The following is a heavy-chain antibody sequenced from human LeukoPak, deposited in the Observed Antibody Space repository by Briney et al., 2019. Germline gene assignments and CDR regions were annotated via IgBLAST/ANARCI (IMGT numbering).Heavy chain of an antibody. V-gene: IGHV1-8*01. D-gene: IGHD6-19*01. Sequence: ASVKVSCKASGDTFTSYDIHWVRQAPGQGLEWMGWMNPNSGNTGYAQKFQGRVTMTRNTSISTAYMELSSLRSEDTAVYYCARAPTVVAVAGTIGFDYWGQGTLVTVSS. CDR1: GDTFTSYD. CDR3: ARAPTVVAVAGTIGFDY. CDR2: MNPNSGNT. J-gene: IGHJ4*02.